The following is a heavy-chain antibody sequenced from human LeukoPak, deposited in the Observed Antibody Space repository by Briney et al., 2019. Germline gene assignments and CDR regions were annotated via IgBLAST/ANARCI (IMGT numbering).Heavy chain of an antibody. V-gene: IGHV1-3*01. CDR3: AGTMVRGVIIGGMDV. CDR2: INAGNGNT. CDR1: GYTFTSYA. D-gene: IGHD3-10*01. Sequence: ASVKVSCKASGYTFTSYAMHWVRQAPGQRLEWMGWINAGNGNTKYSQKFQGRVTITRDTSASTAYMELSSLRSEDTAVYYCAGTMVRGVIIGGMDVWGQGTTVTVSS. J-gene: IGHJ6*02.